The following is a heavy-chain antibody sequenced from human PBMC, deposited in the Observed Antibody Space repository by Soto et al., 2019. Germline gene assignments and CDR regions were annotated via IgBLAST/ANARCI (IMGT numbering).Heavy chain of an antibody. CDR2: IYYSGST. D-gene: IGHD4-17*01. V-gene: IGHV4-59*08. J-gene: IGHJ4*02. CDR3: ARHRAGHYGETNFDY. Sequence: SETLSLTCTVSGGSISSYYWSWIRQPPGKGLEWIGYIYYSGSTNYNPSLKSRVTISVDTSKNQFSLKLSSVTAADTAVYYCARHRAGHYGETNFDYWGQGTLVTVSS. CDR1: GGSISSYY.